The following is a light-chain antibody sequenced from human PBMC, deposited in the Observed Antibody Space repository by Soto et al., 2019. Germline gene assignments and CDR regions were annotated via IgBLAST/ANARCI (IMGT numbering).Light chain of an antibody. CDR2: QSN. Sequence: SLLPQPPSVYTAPGQKVTISCSGSTSNIGNNYVSWFQQLPGTAPKLIIYQSNRRPSGIPDRFSGSKSGTSATLGITGLQTGDEADYYCGSWDHSVSGFVFGTGTKVTVL. V-gene: IGLV1-51*02. J-gene: IGLJ1*01. CDR1: TSNIGNNY. CDR3: GSWDHSVSGFV.